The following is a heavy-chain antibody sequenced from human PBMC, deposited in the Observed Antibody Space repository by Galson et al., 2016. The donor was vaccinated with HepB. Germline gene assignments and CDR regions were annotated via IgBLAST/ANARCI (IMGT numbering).Heavy chain of an antibody. CDR2: IKQDGSVK. J-gene: IGHJ4*02. CDR1: GLTFSDHW. Sequence: SLGPSCAASGLTFSDHWMSWVRQAPGKGLEYVANIKQDGSVKYYVNSVKGRFTISRDNGKNSLYLQMNSLRVEDTAVYYCARGFKGWGQGTLVTVSS. V-gene: IGHV3-7*03. CDR3: ARGFKG.